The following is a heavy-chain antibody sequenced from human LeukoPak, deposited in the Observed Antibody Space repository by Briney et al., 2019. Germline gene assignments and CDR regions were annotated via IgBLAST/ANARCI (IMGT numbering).Heavy chain of an antibody. V-gene: IGHV4-34*01. Sequence: SETLSLTCAVYGGSFSGYYWSRIRQPPGKGLEWIGEINHSGSTNYNPSLKSRVTISVDTSKNQFSLKLSSVTAADTAVYYCARDWQADYYYYMDVWGKGTTVTVSS. CDR1: GGSFSGYY. D-gene: IGHD1-1*01. CDR2: INHSGST. CDR3: ARDWQADYYYYMDV. J-gene: IGHJ6*03.